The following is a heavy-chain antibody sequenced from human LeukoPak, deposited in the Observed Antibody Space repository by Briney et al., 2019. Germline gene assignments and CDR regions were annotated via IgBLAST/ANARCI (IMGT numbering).Heavy chain of an antibody. D-gene: IGHD5-18*01. Sequence: GGSLRLSCAASGFTVSSNYMSWVRQAPGKGLEWVSVIYSGGSTYYADSVKGRFTISRDNSKNTLYPQMNSLRAEDTAVYYCASLGYSYGWGFDYWGQGTLVTVSS. V-gene: IGHV3-53*01. CDR1: GFTVSSNY. CDR2: IYSGGST. J-gene: IGHJ4*02. CDR3: ASLGYSYGWGFDY.